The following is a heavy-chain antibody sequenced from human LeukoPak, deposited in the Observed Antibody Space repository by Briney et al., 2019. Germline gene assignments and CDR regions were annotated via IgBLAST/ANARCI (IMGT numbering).Heavy chain of an antibody. Sequence: GGSLRLSCAASGFTFSSYGIHWARQAPGKGLEWVAVISYDGSNKYYADSVKGRFTISRDNSKNTLYLQMNSLRAEDTALYYCAKDLGYCSSTSCYTPDYWGQGTLVTVSS. D-gene: IGHD2-2*02. CDR2: ISYDGSNK. V-gene: IGHV3-30*18. CDR1: GFTFSSYG. J-gene: IGHJ4*02. CDR3: AKDLGYCSSTSCYTPDY.